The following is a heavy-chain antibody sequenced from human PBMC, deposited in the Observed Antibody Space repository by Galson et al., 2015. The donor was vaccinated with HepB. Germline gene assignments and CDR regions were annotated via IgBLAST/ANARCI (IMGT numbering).Heavy chain of an antibody. D-gene: IGHD2-15*01. CDR3: ALDIVVIPIGLVAAFEF. V-gene: IGHV1-2*06. CDR1: GYIFTVYY. CDR2: INPNSGDT. Sequence: SVKVSCKASGYIFTVYYIHWVRQAPGQGLERMGRINPNSGDTNYAQKFQGRVTMTRDTSISTAYMELSRLTSDDAAVYYCALDIVVIPIGLVAAFEFWGQGKVVAV. J-gene: IGHJ3*01.